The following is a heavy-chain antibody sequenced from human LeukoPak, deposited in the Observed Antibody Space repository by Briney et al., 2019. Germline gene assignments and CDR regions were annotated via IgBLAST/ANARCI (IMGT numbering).Heavy chain of an antibody. CDR2: XSGSGGST. Sequence: GGSLRLSCAASGFTFSSYAMSWVRQAPGKGLXXXXXXSGSGGSTYYADSVKGRFTISRDNSKNTLYLQMNSLRAEDTAVYYCAKGNPVAGTSSWFDPWGQGTLVTVSS. CDR1: GFTFSSYA. V-gene: IGHV3-23*01. J-gene: IGHJ5*02. D-gene: IGHD6-19*01. CDR3: AKGNPVAGTSSWFDP.